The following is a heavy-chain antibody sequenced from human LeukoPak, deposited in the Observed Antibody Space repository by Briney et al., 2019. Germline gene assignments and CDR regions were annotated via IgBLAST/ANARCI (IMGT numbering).Heavy chain of an antibody. CDR2: INPNSGGT. D-gene: IGHD6-19*01. V-gene: IGHV1-2*02. CDR1: GYTFTGYY. J-gene: IGHJ4*02. Sequence: GASVKVSCKASGYTFTGYYMHWVRQAPGQGLEWMGWINPNSGGTNYAQKFQGRVTMTRDTSISTAYMELSRLRSDDTAVYYCARDLESASFLYSSGWWERSGPSTGYWGQGTLVTVSS. CDR3: ARDLESASFLYSSGWWERSGPSTGY.